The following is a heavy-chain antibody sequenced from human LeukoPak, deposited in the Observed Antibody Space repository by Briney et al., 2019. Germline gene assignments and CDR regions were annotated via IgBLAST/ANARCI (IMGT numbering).Heavy chain of an antibody. CDR1: GFTFSRYD. D-gene: IGHD1-26*01. Sequence: GGSLRLSCAASGFTFSRYDMHWVRQAPGKGLEWVAVISYDGSNKYYADSVKGRFTISRDNSKNTLYLQMNSLRAEDTAVYFCAKGSGWEASYFYYYMDVWGKGTTVTISS. CDR3: AKGSGWEASYFYYYMDV. V-gene: IGHV3-30*18. CDR2: ISYDGSNK. J-gene: IGHJ6*03.